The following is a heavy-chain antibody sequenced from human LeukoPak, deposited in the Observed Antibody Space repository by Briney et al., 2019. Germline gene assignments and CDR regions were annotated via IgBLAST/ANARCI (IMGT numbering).Heavy chain of an antibody. D-gene: IGHD3-22*01. CDR1: GYTFTSYY. CDR3: ARDVRDSSGYDAFDI. V-gene: IGHV1-46*01. Sequence: ASVKVSCKASGYTFTSYYMHSVRQAPGQGLEWMGIINPSGGSTSCAQKFQGRVTMTRDTSTSTVYMELSSLRSEDTAVYYCARDVRDSSGYDAFDIWGQGTMVTVSS. J-gene: IGHJ3*02. CDR2: INPSGGST.